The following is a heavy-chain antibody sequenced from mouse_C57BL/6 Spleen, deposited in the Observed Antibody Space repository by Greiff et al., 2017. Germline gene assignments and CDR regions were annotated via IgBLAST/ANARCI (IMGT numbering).Heavy chain of an antibody. CDR3: AKNVEGFAY. CDR2: IWRGGST. V-gene: IGHV2-5*01. Sequence: VHLVESGPGLVQPSQSLSITCTVPGFSLTSYGVHWVRQSPGKGLEWLGVIWRGGSTDYNAAFMSRLSITKDNSKSQVFFKMNSLQADDTAIYYCAKNVEGFAYWGQGTLVTVSA. J-gene: IGHJ3*01. CDR1: GFSLTSYG.